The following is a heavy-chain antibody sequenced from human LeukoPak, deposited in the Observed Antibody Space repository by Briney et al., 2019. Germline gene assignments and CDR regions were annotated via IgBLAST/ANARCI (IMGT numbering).Heavy chain of an antibody. D-gene: IGHD3-10*01. CDR1: GGTFSSYA. CDR3: ARGRQLLWFGEF. V-gene: IGHV1-69*13. CDR2: IIPIFGTA. Sequence: ASVKVSCKASGGTFSSYAISWVRQAPGQGLEWMGGIIPIFGTANYAQKFQGRVTITADESTSTAYMELSSLRSEDTAVYYCARGRQLLWFGEFWGQGTLVTVPS. J-gene: IGHJ4*02.